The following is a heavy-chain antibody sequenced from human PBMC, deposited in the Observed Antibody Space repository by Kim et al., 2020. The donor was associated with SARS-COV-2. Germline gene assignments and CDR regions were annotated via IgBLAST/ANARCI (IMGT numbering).Heavy chain of an antibody. V-gene: IGHV3-21*01. CDR2: ISSSSSYI. CDR1: GFTFSSYS. Sequence: GGSLRLSCAASGFTFSSYSMNWVRQAPGKGLEWVSSISSSSSYIYYADSVKGRFTISRDNAKNSLYLQMNSLRAEDTAVYYCASSESTINRGSGTQYYFDYWGQGTLVTVSS. CDR3: ASSESTINRGSGTQYYFDY. D-gene: IGHD3-10*01. J-gene: IGHJ4*02.